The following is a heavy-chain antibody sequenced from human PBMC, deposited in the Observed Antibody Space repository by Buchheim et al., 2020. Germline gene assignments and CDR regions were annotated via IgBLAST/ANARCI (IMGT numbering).Heavy chain of an antibody. J-gene: IGHJ4*02. V-gene: IGHV3-48*02. D-gene: IGHD4-23*01. CDR1: GFDFSRYT. Sequence: EVQLVESGGGLVQPGGSLRLSCAASGFDFSRYTMNWVRQAPGKGLEWLSYISTTSSTIYYADSVKGRFTISRDNAKNSLYLQMNSLRDEDTAVYYCARDTFAGNRGDFDSWGQGTL. CDR3: ARDTFAGNRGDFDS. CDR2: ISTTSSTI.